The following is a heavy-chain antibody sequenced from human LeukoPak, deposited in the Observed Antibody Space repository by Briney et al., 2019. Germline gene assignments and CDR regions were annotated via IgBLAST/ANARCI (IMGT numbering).Heavy chain of an antibody. Sequence: SETLSLTCTVSGGSISSSSYYWSWIRQPPGKGLEWIGEINHSGSTNYNPSLKSRVTISVETSKNQFSLKLSSVTAADTAVYYCPRFDSPHDAFDIWDQGTMVTVSS. V-gene: IGHV4-39*07. CDR2: INHSGST. J-gene: IGHJ3*02. CDR1: GGSISSSSYY. D-gene: IGHD3-9*01. CDR3: PRFDSPHDAFDI.